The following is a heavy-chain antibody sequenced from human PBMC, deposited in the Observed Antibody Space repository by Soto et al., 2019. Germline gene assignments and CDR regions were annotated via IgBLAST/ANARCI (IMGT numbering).Heavy chain of an antibody. CDR1: GGSFSGYY. D-gene: IGHD3-9*01. Sequence: PSETLSLTCAVYGGSFSGYYWSWIRQPPGKGLEWIGEINHSGSTNYNPSLKSRVTISVDTSKNQFSLKLSSVTAADTAVYYCARGKLLYYDILTGYYFDYWGQGTLVTVSS. CDR2: INHSGST. J-gene: IGHJ4*02. V-gene: IGHV4-34*01. CDR3: ARGKLLYYDILTGYYFDY.